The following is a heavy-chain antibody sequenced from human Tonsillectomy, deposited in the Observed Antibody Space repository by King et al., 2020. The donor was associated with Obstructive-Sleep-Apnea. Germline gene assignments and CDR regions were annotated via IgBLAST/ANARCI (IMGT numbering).Heavy chain of an antibody. D-gene: IGHD3/OR15-3a*01. J-gene: IGHJ6*02. CDR1: GGSIGSSSYY. CDR2: INYSGST. CDR3: ARLDIEYSYQYGMDV. Sequence: QVQLQESGPGLVKPSETLSLTCTVSGGSIGSSSYYWGWIRQPPGKGLEWIGSINYSGSTYYNPSLRSRVTISVDTSKNQLSLRLTSVTAADTAVYYCARLDIEYSYQYGMDVWGQGTTVTVSS. V-gene: IGHV4-39*07.